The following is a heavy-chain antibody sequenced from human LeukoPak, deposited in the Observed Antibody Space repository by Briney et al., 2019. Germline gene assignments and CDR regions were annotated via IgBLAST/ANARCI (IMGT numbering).Heavy chain of an antibody. V-gene: IGHV4-4*07. CDR3: ARSPRRPHFYSSGSYYYYFDY. Sequence: SETLSLTCSVSGGSISGYYWSWIRQPAGKGLECIGRISSSGSTNYNPSLKSRVTMSADTSKNQFFLKLSSVTAADTAVYYCARSPRRPHFYSSGSYYYYFDYWGQGTLVTVSS. CDR2: ISSSGST. D-gene: IGHD3-10*01. CDR1: GGSISGYY. J-gene: IGHJ4*02.